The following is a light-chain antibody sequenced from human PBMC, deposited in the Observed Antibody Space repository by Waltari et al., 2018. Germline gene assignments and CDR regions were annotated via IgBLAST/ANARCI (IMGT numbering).Light chain of an antibody. CDR1: SRDVGASDY. J-gene: IGLJ2*01. CDR2: EVN. CDR3: SSYAGTDNFVV. Sequence: QSALTQPPSASGSPGQSVTISCTGTSRDVGASDYVSWYQHHPDKAPKLIIFEVNKWPSGVPDRFSGSKSGNTASLTVSGLQAEDEADYYCSSYAGTDNFVVFGGGTKLTVL. V-gene: IGLV2-8*01.